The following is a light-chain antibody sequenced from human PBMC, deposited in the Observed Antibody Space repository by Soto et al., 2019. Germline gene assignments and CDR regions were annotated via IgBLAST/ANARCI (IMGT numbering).Light chain of an antibody. CDR2: GAS. V-gene: IGKV3-20*01. CDR1: QSVSSSY. CDR3: QHYGSSLYT. J-gene: IGKJ2*01. Sequence: EIVLTQSPGTLSLSPGERATLSCRASQSVSSSYLAWYQQKPGQAPRLLIYGASSRATGIPDRFSGSGSATDFTLTISSLQPEDFAVYYCQHYGSSLYTFGQGTQLEIK.